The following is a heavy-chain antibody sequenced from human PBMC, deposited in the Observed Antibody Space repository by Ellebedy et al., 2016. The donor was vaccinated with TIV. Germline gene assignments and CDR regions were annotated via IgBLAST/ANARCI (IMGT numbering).Heavy chain of an antibody. J-gene: IGHJ4*02. V-gene: IGHV3-21*01. CDR2: ISTNGKYI. CDR3: ARPAATYSSSWYDFDC. D-gene: IGHD6-13*01. CDR1: GFTFSSFT. Sequence: PGGSLRLSCTASGFTFSSFTMNWVRQAPGKGLEWVSSISTNGKYIHVADSVKGRFTVSRDNTKNSLYLEISSLRVEDTAIYYCARPAATYSSSWYDFDCWGQGTLVTVSS.